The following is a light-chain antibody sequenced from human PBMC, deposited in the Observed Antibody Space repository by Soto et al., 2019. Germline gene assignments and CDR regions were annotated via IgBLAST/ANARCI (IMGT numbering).Light chain of an antibody. CDR2: DVS. CDR3: CSYAGSSGYV. J-gene: IGLJ1*01. Sequence: ISCTDTSSDVGGYNYVSWYQQHPGKAPKLMIYDVSKRPSGVPDRFSGSKSGNTASLTISGLQAEDEADYYCCSYAGSSGYVFGTGTKVTVL. V-gene: IGLV2-11*01. CDR1: SSDVGGYNY.